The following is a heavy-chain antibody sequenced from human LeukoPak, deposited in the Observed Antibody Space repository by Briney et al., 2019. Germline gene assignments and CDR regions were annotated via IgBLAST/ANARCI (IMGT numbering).Heavy chain of an antibody. CDR3: ATGVTAAGNGRGLDY. CDR1: GLTFSGYW. V-gene: IGHV3-74*01. D-gene: IGHD6-13*01. Sequence: GGSLRLSCAASGLTFSGYWMHWVRQPPGEGLVWVSRINSDESRTHYADSVKGRFTISRDNARNTLHLQMNSLRAEDTAVYFCATGVTAAGNGRGLDYWGQGTLVTVSS. J-gene: IGHJ4*02. CDR2: INSDESRT.